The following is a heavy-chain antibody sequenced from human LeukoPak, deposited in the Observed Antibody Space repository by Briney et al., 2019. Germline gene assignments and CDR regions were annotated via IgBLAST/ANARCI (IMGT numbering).Heavy chain of an antibody. CDR2: ISGGSGST. J-gene: IGHJ5*02. Sequence: PGGSLRLSCAASGFTFLTYAMNWVRQAPGEGLEWVAGISGGSGSTYYAGSVKGRFTVSRDNSKSTLYLQMNSLRAADTAVYYCAKGFSTYVYNWFDPWGQGTLVTVSS. CDR3: AKGFSTYVYNWFDP. CDR1: GFTFLTYA. V-gene: IGHV3-23*01. D-gene: IGHD3-16*01.